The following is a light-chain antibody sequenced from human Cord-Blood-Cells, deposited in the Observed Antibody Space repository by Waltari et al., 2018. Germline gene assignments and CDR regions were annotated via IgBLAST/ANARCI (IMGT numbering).Light chain of an antibody. Sequence: QSAPTQPASVSGSPGQAITISCTGTSSDVGGYNYVSCYQQHPGKAPKLMIYDVSKRPSGVSNRFSGSKSGNTASLTISGLQAEDEADYYCSSYTSSSTWVFGGGTKLTVL. V-gene: IGLV2-14*01. J-gene: IGLJ3*02. CDR1: SSDVGGYNY. CDR2: DVS. CDR3: SSYTSSSTWV.